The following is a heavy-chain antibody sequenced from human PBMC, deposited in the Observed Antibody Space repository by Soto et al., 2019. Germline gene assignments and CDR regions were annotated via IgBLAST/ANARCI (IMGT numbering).Heavy chain of an antibody. J-gene: IGHJ4*02. D-gene: IGHD2-15*01. CDR1: GFIFKNYA. V-gene: IGHV3-30*04. CDR3: TNSSGGSSSVGMDY. Sequence: PGGSLRLSCAGSGFIFKNYALNWVRQAPGKGLEWVASITRDGYNKYYADSVKGRFTISRDNSRDTLSLQMTALRTEDSSIYYCTNSSGGSSSVGMDYWGQGTRVTVSS. CDR2: ITRDGYNK.